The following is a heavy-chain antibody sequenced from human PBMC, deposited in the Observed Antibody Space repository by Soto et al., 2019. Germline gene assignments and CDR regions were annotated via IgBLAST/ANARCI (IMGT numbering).Heavy chain of an antibody. J-gene: IGHJ5*02. Sequence: WNWIRXSPSRXLEWLGRTYYRSKWYNDYAVSVKSRITINPDTSKNQFSLQLNSVTPEDTAVYYCVRAIVVVPAAIINWFDPWGQGTLVTVSS. D-gene: IGHD2-2*01. CDR3: VRAIVVVPAAIINWFDP. V-gene: IGHV6-1*01. CDR2: TYYRSKWYN.